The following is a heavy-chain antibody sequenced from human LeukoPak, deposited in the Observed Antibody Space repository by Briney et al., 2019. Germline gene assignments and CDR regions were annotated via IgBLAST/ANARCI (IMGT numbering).Heavy chain of an antibody. V-gene: IGHV3-30*04. Sequence: PGRSLRLSCAASGFTFSSYAMHWVRQAPGKGLERVAVISYDGSNKYYADSVKGRFTISRDNSKNTLYLQMNSLRAEDTAVYYCARDRGYSGYDFFDYWGQGTLVTVSS. J-gene: IGHJ4*02. CDR2: ISYDGSNK. CDR1: GFTFSSYA. D-gene: IGHD5-12*01. CDR3: ARDRGYSGYDFFDY.